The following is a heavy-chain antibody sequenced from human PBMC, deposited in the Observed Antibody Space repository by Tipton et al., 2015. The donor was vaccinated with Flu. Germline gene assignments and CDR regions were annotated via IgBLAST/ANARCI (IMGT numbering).Heavy chain of an antibody. V-gene: IGHV4-34*01. Sequence: LRLSCAVYGGSFSGYYWSWIRQPPGKGLEWIGEINHSGSTNYNPSLKSRVTISVDTSKNQFSLKLSSVTAADTAVYYCARGRIGRLVLPYYYYGMDVWGQGTTVTVSS. CDR1: GGSFSGYY. D-gene: IGHD6-6*01. CDR3: ARGRIGRLVLPYYYYGMDV. J-gene: IGHJ6*02. CDR2: INHSGST.